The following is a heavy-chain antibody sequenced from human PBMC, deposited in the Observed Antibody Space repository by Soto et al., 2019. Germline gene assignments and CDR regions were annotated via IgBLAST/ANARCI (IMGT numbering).Heavy chain of an antibody. CDR1: GFTFSSYG. J-gene: IGHJ4*02. D-gene: IGHD3-22*01. Sequence: PGGSLRLSCAASGFTFSSYGMHWVRQAPGKGLEWVAVIWYDGSNKYYADSVKGRFTISRDNSKNTLYLQMNSLRAEDTAVYYCASDADYYDSSGYYYYPDYWGQGALVTVSS. CDR2: IWYDGSNK. CDR3: ASDADYYDSSGYYYYPDY. V-gene: IGHV3-33*01.